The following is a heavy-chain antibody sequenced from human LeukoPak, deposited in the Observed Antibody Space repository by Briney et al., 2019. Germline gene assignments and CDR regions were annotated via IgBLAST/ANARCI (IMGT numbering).Heavy chain of an antibody. D-gene: IGHD3-22*01. CDR3: ARDLIYYYDSSGSSAFDI. V-gene: IGHV4-34*01. CDR2: INHSGST. CDR1: GGSLSGYY. J-gene: IGHJ3*02. Sequence: SETLSLTCAVYGGSLSGYYWSWIRQPPGKGLEWIGEINHSGSTNYNPSLKSRVTISVDTSKNQFSLKLSSVTAADTAVYYCARDLIYYYDSSGSSAFDIWGQGTMVTVSS.